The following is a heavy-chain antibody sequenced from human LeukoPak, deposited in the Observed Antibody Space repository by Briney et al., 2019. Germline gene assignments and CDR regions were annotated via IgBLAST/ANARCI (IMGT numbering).Heavy chain of an antibody. D-gene: IGHD3-10*01. CDR1: GXTFSIHG. J-gene: IGHJ6*02. CDR3: ARVGRGLYSMDV. Sequence: GGSLRLSCAASGXTFSIHGMNWVRQTPGKGLESVSYIINSGGTIYYADSVQGRFTISRDNAKNSLYLQMNSLRDEDTAVYYCARVGRGLYSMDVWGQGTTVTVSS. V-gene: IGHV3-48*02. CDR2: IINSGGTI.